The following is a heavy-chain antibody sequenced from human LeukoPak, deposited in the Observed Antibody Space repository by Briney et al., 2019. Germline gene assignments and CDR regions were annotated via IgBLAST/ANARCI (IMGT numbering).Heavy chain of an antibody. J-gene: IGHJ4*02. CDR3: ARGATAMAPGGFDY. CDR2: ISSSSNYI. D-gene: IGHD5-18*01. V-gene: IGHV3-21*01. CDR1: GFTFSSYS. Sequence: PGGSLRLSCAASGFTFSSYSMNWVRQAPGKGLEWVSSISSSSNYIYYADSEKGRFTISRDNAKNSLYLQMNSLRAEDTAVYYCARGATAMAPGGFDYWGQGTLVTVSS.